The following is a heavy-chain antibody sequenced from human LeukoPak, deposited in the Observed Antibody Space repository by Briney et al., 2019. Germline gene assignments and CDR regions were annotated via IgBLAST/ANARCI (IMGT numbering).Heavy chain of an antibody. V-gene: IGHV5-51*01. CDR2: IYPGDSDT. D-gene: IGHD2-21*02. CDR1: GYSLTNYW. Sequence: GESLKISCKASGYSLTNYWIGWVRQMPGKGLEWMGIIYPGDSDTRYSPSFQGRVTISADKSINTAYLQWSSLKASDTAMYYCARRGDCGRPFDYWGQGTLVTVSS. CDR3: ARRGDCGRPFDY. J-gene: IGHJ4*02.